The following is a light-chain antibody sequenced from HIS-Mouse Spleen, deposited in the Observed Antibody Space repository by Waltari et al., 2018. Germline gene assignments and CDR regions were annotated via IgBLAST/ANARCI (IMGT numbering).Light chain of an antibody. CDR3: QSADSSGTYV. J-gene: IGLJ1*01. CDR1: ALPKQY. CDR2: KDS. Sequence: SYELTQPPSVSVSPGQTARITCSGDALPKQYAYWYQQKPGQAPVLVICKDSERPSGIPERFSGSRSGTTVTLTISGVQAEDEADYYCQSADSSGTYVFGTGTKVTVL. V-gene: IGLV3-25*03.